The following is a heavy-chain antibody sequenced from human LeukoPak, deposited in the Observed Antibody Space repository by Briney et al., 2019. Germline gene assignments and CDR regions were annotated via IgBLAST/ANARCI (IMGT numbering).Heavy chain of an antibody. Sequence: ASVKVSCKASGGTFSSYAISWVRQAPGQGLEWMGWISGYNGNTKYAQKFQGGGTMTTDTSTSTASMEPRSLRSDDTAVYYCARAGYDILTLAPDPANDYWGQGILVTVSS. CDR3: ARAGYDILTLAPDPANDY. CDR2: ISGYNGNT. D-gene: IGHD3-9*01. V-gene: IGHV1-18*01. J-gene: IGHJ4*02. CDR1: GGTFSSYA.